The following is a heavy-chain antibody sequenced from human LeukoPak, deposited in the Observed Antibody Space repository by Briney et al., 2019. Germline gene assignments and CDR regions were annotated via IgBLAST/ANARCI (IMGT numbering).Heavy chain of an antibody. V-gene: IGHV1-2*02. J-gene: IGHJ4*02. Sequence: GASVKVSCKASGYTFTDYYMHWVRQAPGQGRAWMGWINPNSSGTNYAQKFQGRVTMTRDTSISTAYMELSRLRSDDTAVYYCASRGQWLVLMRWGEGTLVTVSS. CDR1: GYTFTDYY. CDR3: ASRGQWLVLMR. CDR2: INPNSSGT. D-gene: IGHD6-19*01.